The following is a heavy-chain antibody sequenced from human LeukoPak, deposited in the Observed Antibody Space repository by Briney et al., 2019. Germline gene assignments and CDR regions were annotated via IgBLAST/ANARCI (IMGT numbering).Heavy chain of an antibody. Sequence: SETLSLTCTVSGGSMSSYYWSWIRQPPGKGLEWIGYIYYSGSTNHNPSLKSRVTISVDTSKKQFSLKLSSVTAADTAVYYCARDEGGGTYDYWGQGTLVTVSS. V-gene: IGHV4-59*01. CDR2: IYYSGST. CDR3: ARDEGGGTYDY. D-gene: IGHD1-26*01. CDR1: GGSMSSYY. J-gene: IGHJ4*02.